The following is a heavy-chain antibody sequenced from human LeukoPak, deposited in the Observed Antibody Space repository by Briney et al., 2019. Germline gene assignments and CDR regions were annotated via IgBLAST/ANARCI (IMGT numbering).Heavy chain of an antibody. CDR3: ARVSYVSFWFAP. V-gene: IGHV4-59*01. D-gene: IGHD3-16*01. CDR1: GGSISSYY. J-gene: IGHJ5*02. CDR2: IYYSGST. Sequence: PSETLSLTCTVSGGSISSYYWSWIRQPPGKGLEWIGYIYYSGSTNYNPSLKSRVTVSVDTSKNKFSLKLSSVTAADTAVYSCARVSYVSFWFAPWGQGTLVTVSS.